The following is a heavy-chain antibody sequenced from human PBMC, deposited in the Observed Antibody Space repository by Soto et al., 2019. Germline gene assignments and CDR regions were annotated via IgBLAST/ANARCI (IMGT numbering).Heavy chain of an antibody. V-gene: IGHV1-18*01. Sequence: GASVKVSCKASGYTFTSYGSRWVRQAPGQGLEWMGWISAYNGNTNYAQKLQGRVTMTTDTSTSTAYMELRSLRSDDTAVYYCARVPPQYYDFWSGYPHGGDYWGQGTLVTVSS. CDR2: ISAYNGNT. CDR1: GYTFTSYG. D-gene: IGHD3-3*01. CDR3: ARVPPQYYDFWSGYPHGGDY. J-gene: IGHJ4*02.